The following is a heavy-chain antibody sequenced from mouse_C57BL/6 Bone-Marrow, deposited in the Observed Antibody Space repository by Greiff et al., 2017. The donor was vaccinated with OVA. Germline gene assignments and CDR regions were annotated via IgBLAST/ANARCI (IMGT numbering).Heavy chain of an antibody. CDR1: GFNIKDDY. J-gene: IGHJ3*01. CDR2: IDPENGDT. V-gene: IGHV14-4*01. Sequence: VQLQQSGAELVRPGASVKLSCTASGFNIKDDYMHWVKQRPEQGLEWIGWIDPENGDTEYASKFQGKATITADTSSNTAYLQLSSLTSEDTADYYCTTEGILREGFAYWGQGTLVTVSA. D-gene: IGHD1-1*01. CDR3: TTEGILREGFAY.